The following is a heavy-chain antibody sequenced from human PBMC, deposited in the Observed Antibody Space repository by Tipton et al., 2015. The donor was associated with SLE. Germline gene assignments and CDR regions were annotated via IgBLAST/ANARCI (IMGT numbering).Heavy chain of an antibody. CDR2: MWHIGTT. D-gene: IGHD4-17*01. CDR3: ARVPAKSYGCDY. V-gene: IGHV4-4*02. Sequence: TLSLTCAVSGGSVTSNHYWCWVRQSPGKGLKWIGEMWHIGTTRYNPSLNGRVAISMDKSKNQFSLRLSSVTAADTAVYYCARVPAKSYGCDYWGQGTLVTVSS. J-gene: IGHJ4*02. CDR1: GGSVTSNHY.